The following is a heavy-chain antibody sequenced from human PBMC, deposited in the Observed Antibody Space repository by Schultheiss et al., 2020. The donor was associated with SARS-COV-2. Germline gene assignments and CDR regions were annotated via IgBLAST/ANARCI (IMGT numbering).Heavy chain of an antibody. J-gene: IGHJ4*02. V-gene: IGHV3-30*04. D-gene: IGHD3-3*01. CDR1: GFTFSSYA. Sequence: GESLKISCAASGFTFSSYAMHWVRQAPGKGLEWVAVISYDGSNKYYADSVKGRFTISRDNSKNTLYLQMNSLRAEDTAVYYCAKDPRKGAYDFGVATHFDYWGQGTLVTVSS. CDR3: AKDPRKGAYDFGVATHFDY. CDR2: ISYDGSNK.